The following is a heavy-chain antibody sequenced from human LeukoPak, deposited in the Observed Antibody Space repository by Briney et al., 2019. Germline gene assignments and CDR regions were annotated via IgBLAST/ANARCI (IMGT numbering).Heavy chain of an antibody. V-gene: IGHV4-59*01. J-gene: IGHJ5*02. CDR2: IYYSGST. D-gene: IGHD3-3*01. Sequence: SETLSLTCTVSGGSISSYYWSWIRQPPGKGLEWIGYIYYSGSTNYNPSLKSRVTISVDTSKNQFSLKLSSVTVADTAVHYCARLDYDFWSGYPNWFDPWGQGTLVTVSS. CDR1: GGSISSYY. CDR3: ARLDYDFWSGYPNWFDP.